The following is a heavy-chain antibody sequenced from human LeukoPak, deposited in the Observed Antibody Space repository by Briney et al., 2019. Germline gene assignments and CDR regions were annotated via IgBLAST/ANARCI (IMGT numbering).Heavy chain of an antibody. CDR2: INHSGST. CDR3: ARGTTVPYFDY. CDR1: GGSLSGYY. V-gene: IGHV4-34*01. D-gene: IGHD4-17*01. Sequence: SETLPLTCAVYGGSLSGYYWSWIRQPPGKGLEWIGEINHSGSTNYNPSLKSRVTISVDTSKNQFSLKLSSVTAADTAVYYCARGTTVPYFDYWGQGTLVTVSS. J-gene: IGHJ4*02.